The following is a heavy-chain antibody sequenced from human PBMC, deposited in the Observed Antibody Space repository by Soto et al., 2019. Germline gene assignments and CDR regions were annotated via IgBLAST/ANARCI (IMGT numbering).Heavy chain of an antibody. D-gene: IGHD3-16*01. CDR1: GFTISSTW. CDR2: INSDGSST. CDR3: ATDGSYAQHV. V-gene: IGHV3-74*03. J-gene: IGHJ6*02. Sequence: LRLSSAASGFTISSTWMHWVRQAQGKGLVWVSHINSDGSSTTYADSVKGRFTISRDNAKNTVYLQMNSLRAEDTAVYYCATDGSYAQHVWGPGTTVTVSS.